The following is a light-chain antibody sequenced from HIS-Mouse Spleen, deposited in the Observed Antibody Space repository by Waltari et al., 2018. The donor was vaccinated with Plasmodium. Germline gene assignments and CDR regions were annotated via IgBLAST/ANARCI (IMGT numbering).Light chain of an antibody. J-gene: IGKJ1*01. CDR2: KAS. CDR1: QSISSR. Sequence: DIQMTQSPSTLSASVGDRVTITCRASQSISSRLAWYQQKPGKAPKLLIYKASSLESGVPSRFSGSGSGTGFTLTISSLQPDDFATYYCQQYNSYSWTFGQGTKVEI. V-gene: IGKV1-5*03. CDR3: QQYNSYSWT.